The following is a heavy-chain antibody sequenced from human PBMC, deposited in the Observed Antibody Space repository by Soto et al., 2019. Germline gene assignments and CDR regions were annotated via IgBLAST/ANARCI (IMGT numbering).Heavy chain of an antibody. J-gene: IGHJ4*02. Sequence: ASVKVSCKVSGYTLTELSMHWVRQAPGKGLEWMGGFDPEDGETIYAQEFQGRVTMTEDTSTDTAYMELSSLRSEDTAVYYCATDSSGWSHGNFDYWGQGTLVTVSS. CDR2: FDPEDGET. V-gene: IGHV1-24*01. CDR1: GYTLTELS. CDR3: ATDSSGWSHGNFDY. D-gene: IGHD6-19*01.